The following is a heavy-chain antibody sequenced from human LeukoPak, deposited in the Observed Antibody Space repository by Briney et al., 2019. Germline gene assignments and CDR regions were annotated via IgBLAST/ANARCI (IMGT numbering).Heavy chain of an antibody. CDR2: IGGSGGST. CDR3: AKDLSYDFWSGYSLDY. J-gene: IGHJ4*02. CDR1: GFTFNSYA. V-gene: IGHV3-23*01. Sequence: GGSLRLSRAASGFTFNSYAMSWVRQAPGKGLEWVSAIGGSGGSTYYADSVKGRFTISRDNSKNTLYLQMNSLRAEDTAVYYCAKDLSYDFWSGYSLDYWGQGTLVTVSS. D-gene: IGHD3-3*01.